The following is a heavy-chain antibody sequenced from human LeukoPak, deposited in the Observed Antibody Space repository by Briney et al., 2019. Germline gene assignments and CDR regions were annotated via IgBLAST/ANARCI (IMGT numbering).Heavy chain of an antibody. Sequence: GGSLRLSCAASGFTFDDYGMSWVRHAPGKGLEWVSGINWNGGSTGDADSVKGRFTISRDNAKNSLYLQMNSLRADDTALYYCARSRTRNYDILTGYSPPDYWGQGTLVTVSS. CDR2: INWNGGST. V-gene: IGHV3-20*04. J-gene: IGHJ4*02. CDR1: GFTFDDYG. CDR3: ARSRTRNYDILTGYSPPDY. D-gene: IGHD3-9*01.